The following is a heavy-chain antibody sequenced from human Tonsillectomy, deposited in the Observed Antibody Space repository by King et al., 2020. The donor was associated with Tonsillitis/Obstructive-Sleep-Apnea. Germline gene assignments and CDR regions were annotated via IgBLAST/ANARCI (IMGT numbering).Heavy chain of an antibody. D-gene: IGHD2/OR15-2a*01. J-gene: IGHJ4*02. CDR2: IKKKSERGTT. V-gene: IGHV3-15*07. CDR3: TSRWLVGTTLEDY. CDR1: GFTFRSVW. Sequence: VQLVESGGGLVKPGGSLRLSCAASGFTFRSVWMNWVRQAPGKGLEWVGRIKKKSERGTTDYAAPIQGRFTISRDDSKNTLYLQMNSLKAEDTAVYYCTSRWLVGTTLEDYWGQGTRVTVSS.